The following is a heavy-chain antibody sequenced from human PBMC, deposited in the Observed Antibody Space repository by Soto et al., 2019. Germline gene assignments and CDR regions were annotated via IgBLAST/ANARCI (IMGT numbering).Heavy chain of an antibody. CDR2: IWYDGSNK. V-gene: IGHV3-33*01. CDR3: ARAERITIFGVVTTNAFDI. J-gene: IGHJ3*02. Sequence: GGSLRLSCAASGFTFSSYGMHWVRQAPGKGLEWVAVIWYDGSNKYYADSVKGRFTISRDNSKNTLYLQMNSLRAEDTAVYYCARAERITIFGVVTTNAFDIWGQGTMVTVSS. CDR1: GFTFSSYG. D-gene: IGHD3-3*01.